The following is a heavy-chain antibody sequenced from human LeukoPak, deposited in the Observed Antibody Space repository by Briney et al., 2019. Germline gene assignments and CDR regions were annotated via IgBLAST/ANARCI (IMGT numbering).Heavy chain of an antibody. V-gene: IGHV4-59*08. CDR3: ARHVSGSCKGSFYYYYGMDV. J-gene: IGHJ6*02. D-gene: IGHD1-26*01. Sequence: SETLSLTCTVSGGSISSYYWSWVRQPPGKGLEWIGYIYYSGSTNYNPSLKSRVTISVDTSKNQFSLKLSSVTAADTAVYYCARHVSGSCKGSFYYYYGMDVWGQGTTVTVSS. CDR2: IYYSGST. CDR1: GGSISSYY.